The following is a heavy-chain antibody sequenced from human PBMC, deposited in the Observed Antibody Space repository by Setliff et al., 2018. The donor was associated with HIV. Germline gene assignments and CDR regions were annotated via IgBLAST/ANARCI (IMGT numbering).Heavy chain of an antibody. V-gene: IGHV1-69*13. CDR1: GGTFSSYA. CDR3: ARETYSSGPS. D-gene: IGHD6-19*01. Sequence: VASVKVSCKASGGTFSSYAISWVRQAPGQGLEWMGGIIPIFGTANYAQKFQGRVTITADESTSTAYMELSSLRSEDTAVYYCARETYSSGPSWGQGTQVTVSS. J-gene: IGHJ5*02. CDR2: IIPIFGTA.